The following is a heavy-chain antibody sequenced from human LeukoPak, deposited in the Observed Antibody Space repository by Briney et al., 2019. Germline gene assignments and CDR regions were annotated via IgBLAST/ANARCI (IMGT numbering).Heavy chain of an antibody. CDR3: ARVPYSRAYYFDY. V-gene: IGHV4-59*01. CDR1: GGSISSYY. J-gene: IGHJ4*02. CDR2: IYYSGST. D-gene: IGHD1-26*01. Sequence: SETLSLTCTVSGGSISSYYWSWIRQPPGKGLEWIGYIYYSGSTNYNPSLKSRVTISVDTSKNQFSLKLSSVTAADTAVYYRARVPYSRAYYFDYWGQGTLVTVSS.